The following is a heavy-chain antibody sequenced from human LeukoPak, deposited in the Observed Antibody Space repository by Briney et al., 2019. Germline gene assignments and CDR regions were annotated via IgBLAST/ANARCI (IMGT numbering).Heavy chain of an antibody. Sequence: SETLSLTCTVSGGSISSYYWGWIRQPPGKGLEWIGSIYYSGSTYYNPSLKSRVTISVDTSKNQFSLKLSSVTAADTAVYYCAREWYYDSGDYMDVWGKGTTVTVSS. J-gene: IGHJ6*03. CDR2: IYYSGST. V-gene: IGHV4-39*07. D-gene: IGHD3-22*01. CDR1: GGSISSYY. CDR3: AREWYYDSGDYMDV.